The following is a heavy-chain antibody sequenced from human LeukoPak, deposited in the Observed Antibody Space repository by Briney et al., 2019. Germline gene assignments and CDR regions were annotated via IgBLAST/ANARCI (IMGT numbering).Heavy chain of an antibody. V-gene: IGHV3-23*01. CDR3: AKWEVVAARFDY. D-gene: IGHD2-15*01. Sequence: GGSLRLSCAASGFTFSSYAMSWVRQAPGKGLEWASAISGSGGSTYYADSVKGRLTISRDNSKNTLYLQMNSLRAEDTAVYYCAKWEVVAARFDYWGQGTLVTVSS. CDR2: ISGSGGST. J-gene: IGHJ4*02. CDR1: GFTFSSYA.